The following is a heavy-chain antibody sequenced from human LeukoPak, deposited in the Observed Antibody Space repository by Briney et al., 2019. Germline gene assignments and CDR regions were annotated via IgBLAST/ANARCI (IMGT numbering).Heavy chain of an antibody. CDR1: VYSFTNHY. CDR3: ARHVVNYYDTNGDALDI. D-gene: IGHD3-22*01. J-gene: IGHJ3*02. V-gene: IGHV1-46*01. Sequence: ASETVSYKPSVYSFTNHYVHWVRQAPGQGLEWMGIIHPSGGNARYAQKFQGRLSITKDTSTSTVYMEMSRLTSEDTAVYYCARHVVNYYDTNGDALDIWGQGTMVSVSS. CDR2: IHPSGGNA.